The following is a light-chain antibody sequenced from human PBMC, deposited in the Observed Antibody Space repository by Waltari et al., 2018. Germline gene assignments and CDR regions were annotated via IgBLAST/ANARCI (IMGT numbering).Light chain of an antibody. Sequence: QSVLTQPPSVSGAPGQRVTISCTGSSSNIGAGSDVQWYQHLPETAPKVIIPDNDQRPLGLPCRFAGSKSGTSDSRAITGLQAEDEGGYYGQSYDSSLSGYVFGSGTRVTVL. J-gene: IGLJ1*01. CDR2: DND. CDR1: SSNIGAGSD. CDR3: QSYDSSLSGYV. V-gene: IGLV1-40*01.